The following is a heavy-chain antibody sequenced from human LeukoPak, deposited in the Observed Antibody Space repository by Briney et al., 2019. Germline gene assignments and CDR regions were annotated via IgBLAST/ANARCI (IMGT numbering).Heavy chain of an antibody. V-gene: IGHV1-2*02. Sequence: ASVKVSCKASGYTFTGYYMHWVRQAPGQGLEWMGWINPNSGGTNYAQKFQGRVTMTRDTSISTAYMELSRLRSDDTAVYYCARGRYCSGGSCSYLFDYWGQGTLVTVSS. CDR3: ARGRYCSGGSCSYLFDY. J-gene: IGHJ4*02. CDR1: GYTFTGYY. D-gene: IGHD2-15*01. CDR2: INPNSGGT.